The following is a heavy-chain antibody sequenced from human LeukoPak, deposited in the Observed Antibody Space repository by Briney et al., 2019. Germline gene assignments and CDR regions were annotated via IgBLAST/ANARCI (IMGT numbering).Heavy chain of an antibody. D-gene: IGHD2-15*01. CDR2: IYWDDDK. CDR3: AHTIGYCSGGSCSEEAFDI. V-gene: IGHV2-5*08. CDR1: GGSISSYYW. J-gene: IGHJ3*02. Sequence: TLSLTCTVSGGSISSYYWSWIRQPPGKALEWLALIYWDDDKRYSPSLKSRLTITKDTSKNQVVLTMTNMDPVDTATYYCAHTIGYCSGGSCSEEAFDIWGQGTMVTVSS.